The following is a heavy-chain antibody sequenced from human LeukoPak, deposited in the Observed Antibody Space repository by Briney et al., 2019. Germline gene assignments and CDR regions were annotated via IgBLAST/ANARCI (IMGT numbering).Heavy chain of an antibody. D-gene: IGHD3-10*01. CDR2: IYYSGST. V-gene: IGHV4-59*01. CDR3: AGYTSGRFFFDF. Sequence: SETLSLTCSVSGGSINTYYWSWLRQPPGKGLEWIGYIYYSGSTNYNPSLKSRVTMSVDTPKNQISLNLTSVDAADTAVYYCAGYTSGRFFFDFWGQGALVTVSS. J-gene: IGHJ4*02. CDR1: GGSINTYY.